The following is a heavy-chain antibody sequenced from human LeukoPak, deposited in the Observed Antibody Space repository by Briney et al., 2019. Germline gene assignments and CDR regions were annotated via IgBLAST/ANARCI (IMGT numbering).Heavy chain of an antibody. CDR1: GFTFSSYW. CDR3: ARGGGDIVVVPAAMWFAFDI. CDR2: IKQDGSEK. Sequence: PGGSLRLSCAASGFTFSSYWMSWVRQAPGKGLEWVANIKQDGSEKYYVDSVKGRFTISRDNAKNSLYLQMNSLRAEDTAVYYCARGGGDIVVVPAAMWFAFDIWGQGTMVTVSS. D-gene: IGHD2-2*01. J-gene: IGHJ3*02. V-gene: IGHV3-7*01.